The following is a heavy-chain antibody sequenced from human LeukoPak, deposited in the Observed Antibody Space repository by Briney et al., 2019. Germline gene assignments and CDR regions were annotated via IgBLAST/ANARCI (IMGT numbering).Heavy chain of an antibody. V-gene: IGHV4-39*07. CDR3: AREGWLAVAGISYYYVMDV. CDR1: GGSINSSNYY. CDR2: VYYSGRP. Sequence: SETLSLTCSVSGGSINSSNYYWGWIRQPPGKGLEWIGTVYYSGRPYYNLSLKSRVTISVDTSKNQFSLKLSSVTAADTAVYYCAREGWLAVAGISYYYVMDVWGQGTTVTVSS. J-gene: IGHJ6*02. D-gene: IGHD6-19*01.